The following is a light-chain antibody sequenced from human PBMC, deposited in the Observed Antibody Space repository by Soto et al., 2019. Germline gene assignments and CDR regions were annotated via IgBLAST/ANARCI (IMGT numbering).Light chain of an antibody. J-gene: IGLJ2*01. Sequence: QSVLTQPASVSGSPGQSITISCTGTSSDVGASNYVSWYQQPPGKAPKLMIFDVSNRPSGVSNRFSGSKSGNTASLTISGLQAEDDADYYCSSYTSSSTVLFGGGTKLTVL. CDR3: SSYTSSSTVL. CDR2: DVS. CDR1: SSDVGASNY. V-gene: IGLV2-14*01.